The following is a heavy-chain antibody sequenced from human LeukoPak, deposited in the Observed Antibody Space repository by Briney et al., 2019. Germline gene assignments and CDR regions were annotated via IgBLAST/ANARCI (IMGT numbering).Heavy chain of an antibody. V-gene: IGHV4-30-4*07. CDR2: IYYSGST. CDR1: GGSISSGGYS. D-gene: IGHD1-26*01. Sequence: SETLSLTCAVSGGSISSGGYSWSWIRQPPGKGLEWIGYIYYSGSTYYNPSLKSRVTISVDTSKNQFSLKLSSVTAADTAVYYCARTYAIVGTTAYYFYYYYMDVWAKGTMVTISS. J-gene: IGHJ6*03. CDR3: ARTYAIVGTTAYYFYYYYMDV.